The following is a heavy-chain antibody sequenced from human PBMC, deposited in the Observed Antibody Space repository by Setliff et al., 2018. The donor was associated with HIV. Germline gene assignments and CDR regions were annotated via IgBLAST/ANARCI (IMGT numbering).Heavy chain of an antibody. Sequence: PGESLKISCKGSGYSFPTYWIAWVRQMPGKGPEWMGVIYPDESDSRYSPSFRGQVTISADKSINTAYLQWSSLKASDTAMYYCARHDGIAAPGTTVPFDYWGQGTQVTVSS. J-gene: IGHJ4*02. D-gene: IGHD6-13*01. V-gene: IGHV5-51*01. CDR3: ARHDGIAAPGTTVPFDY. CDR2: IYPDESDS. CDR1: GYSFPTYW.